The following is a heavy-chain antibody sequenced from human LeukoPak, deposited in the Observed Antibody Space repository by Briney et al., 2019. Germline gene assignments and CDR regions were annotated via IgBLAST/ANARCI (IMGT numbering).Heavy chain of an antibody. CDR1: GGSISSGGYY. Sequence: SQTLSLTCTVSGGSISSGGYYWSWIRQHRGKGLEWIGYIYHSGSTYYNPSLKSRVTISIDTSKNQFSLKLSSVTAADTAVYYCARNYYDSGSHLLVDPWGQGTLVTVSS. D-gene: IGHD3-10*01. J-gene: IGHJ5*02. CDR3: ARNYYDSGSHLLVDP. CDR2: IYHSGST. V-gene: IGHV4-31*03.